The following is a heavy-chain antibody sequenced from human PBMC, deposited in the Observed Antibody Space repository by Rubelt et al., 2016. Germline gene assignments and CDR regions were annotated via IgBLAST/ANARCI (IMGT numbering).Heavy chain of an antibody. J-gene: IGHJ4*02. D-gene: IGHD1-26*01. CDR3: ATHLSRWEPFDY. Sequence: VRPGGSLRLSCAASGFTFGGYSMNWLRQAPGKGLEWVSYISSSSSLIYYADSVKGRFTISRDNAKNSLYLQMNSLRVEDTAVYYCATHLSRWEPFDYWGQGTLVTVSS. CDR2: ISSSSSLI. CDR1: GFTFGGYS. V-gene: IGHV3-48*04.